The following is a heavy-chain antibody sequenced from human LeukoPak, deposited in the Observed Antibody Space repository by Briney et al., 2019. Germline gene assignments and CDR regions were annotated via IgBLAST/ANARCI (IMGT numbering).Heavy chain of an antibody. J-gene: IGHJ4*01. CDR1: GFTFSNSA. D-gene: IGHD6-19*01. CDR2: LSGSGTTT. CDR3: AKGIYSSGWSYFDY. Sequence: LPGGSLRLSCAASGFTFSNSAMSWVRQAPGKGLEWVSTLSGSGTTTYYADSVKGRFTISRDNPKNTLYLQMNSLRAEDTAVYYCAKGIYSSGWSYFDYWGHGTLVTVSS. V-gene: IGHV3-23*01.